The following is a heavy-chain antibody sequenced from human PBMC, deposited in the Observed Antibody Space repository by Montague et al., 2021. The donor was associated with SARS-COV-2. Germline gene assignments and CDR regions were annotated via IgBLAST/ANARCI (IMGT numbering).Heavy chain of an antibody. CDR2: IYYGGST. V-gene: IGHV4-59*01. CDR3: ARGSGWMGNAFDI. CDR1: GGSIRSYY. D-gene: IGHD6-19*01. J-gene: IGHJ3*02. Sequence: SETLSLTCTVSGGSIRSYYWSWIRQPPGKGLEWIGYIYYGGSTNXNPSLKSRVTISVDTSKNQFSLKLSSVTAADTAVYYCARGSGWMGNAFDIWGQGTMGTVSS.